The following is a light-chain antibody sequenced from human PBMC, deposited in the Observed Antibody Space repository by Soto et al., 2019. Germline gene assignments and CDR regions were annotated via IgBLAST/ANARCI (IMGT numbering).Light chain of an antibody. Sequence: EIVLTQSPGTLSLSPGERATLSCGASQTVTSNYLAWYQQKPGQAPRLLIYDASNRATGIPARFSGSGSGTDFTLPISSLEPEDFAVYYCQQRSNWPPLTFGGGTKVEIK. CDR2: DAS. V-gene: IGKV3-11*01. J-gene: IGKJ4*01. CDR1: QTVTSNY. CDR3: QQRSNWPPLT.